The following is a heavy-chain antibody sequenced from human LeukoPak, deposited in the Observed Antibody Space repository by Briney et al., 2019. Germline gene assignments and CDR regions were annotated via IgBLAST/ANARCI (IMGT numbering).Heavy chain of an antibody. D-gene: IGHD2-15*01. Sequence: SVKVSCKASGGTFSSYAISWVRQAPGQGLEWMGGIIPIFGTANYAQKFQGRVTITADESASTAYMELSSLRSEDTAVYYCARESRSGRGVFDYWGQGTLVTVSS. CDR3: ARESRSGRGVFDY. V-gene: IGHV1-69*13. CDR2: IIPIFGTA. CDR1: GGTFSSYA. J-gene: IGHJ4*02.